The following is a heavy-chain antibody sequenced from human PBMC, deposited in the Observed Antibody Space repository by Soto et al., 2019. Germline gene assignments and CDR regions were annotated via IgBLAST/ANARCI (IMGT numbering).Heavy chain of an antibody. V-gene: IGHV3-53*01. CDR1: GFTVSSNY. CDR3: AGGGSGWYLTNVRGAFDI. J-gene: IGHJ3*02. D-gene: IGHD6-19*01. Sequence: EVQLVESGGGLIQPGGSLRLSCAASGFTVSSNYMSWVRQAPGRGLEWVSVIYSGGSTYYADSVKGRFTISRDNSKNTQYLQMNSLRAEDTAVYYCAGGGSGWYLTNVRGAFDIWGQGTMVTVSS. CDR2: IYSGGST.